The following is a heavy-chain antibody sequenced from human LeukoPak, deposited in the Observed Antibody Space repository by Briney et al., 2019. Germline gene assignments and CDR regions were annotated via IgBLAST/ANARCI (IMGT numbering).Heavy chain of an antibody. V-gene: IGHV1-18*01. CDR1: GYTFSSYG. Sequence: SVKISSKASGYTFSSYGISWVRQAPAQGLVGMGWISTYNGNTNYAQKLQGRVTITTDTSTSTAYMELRSLRSDDTAVYYCARDARYYYDSSGYYRPYMYNWFDPWGQGTLVTVSS. CDR2: ISTYNGNT. D-gene: IGHD3-22*01. CDR3: ARDARYYYDSSGYYRPYMYNWFDP. J-gene: IGHJ5*02.